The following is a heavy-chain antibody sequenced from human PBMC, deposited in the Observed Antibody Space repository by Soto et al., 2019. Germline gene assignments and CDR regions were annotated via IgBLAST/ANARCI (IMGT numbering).Heavy chain of an antibody. V-gene: IGHV1-69*01. Sequence: QVQLVQSGAEVKKPGSSVKVSCKASGGTFSSYAISWVRQAPGQGLEWMGGIIPIFGTANYAQKFQGRVTITADESTSTAYMEPSSLRSEDTAVYYCARGVMYGSSWYCYFDYWGQGTLVTVSS. CDR1: GGTFSSYA. J-gene: IGHJ4*02. D-gene: IGHD6-13*01. CDR2: IIPIFGTA. CDR3: ARGVMYGSSWYCYFDY.